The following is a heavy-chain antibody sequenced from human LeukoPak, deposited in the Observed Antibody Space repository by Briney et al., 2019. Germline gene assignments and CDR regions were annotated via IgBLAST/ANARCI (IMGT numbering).Heavy chain of an antibody. CDR3: AADSAGIAARH. D-gene: IGHD6-6*01. CDR1: GFTFTSSA. J-gene: IGHJ4*02. Sequence: SVKVSCKASGFTFTSSAVQWVRQARGQRLEWIGWIVVGSGNTNYAQKFQERVTITRDMSISTAYMELSSLRSEDTAVYYCAADSAGIAARHWGQGTLVTVSS. V-gene: IGHV1-58*01. CDR2: IVVGSGNT.